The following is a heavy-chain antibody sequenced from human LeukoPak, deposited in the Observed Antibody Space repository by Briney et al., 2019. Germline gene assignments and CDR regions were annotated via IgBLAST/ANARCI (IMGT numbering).Heavy chain of an antibody. V-gene: IGHV4-38-2*01. CDR2: IYHSGST. CDR3: ARYGSAETFDY. Sequence: SETLSLTCAVSGYSISSGYYWGWIRQPPGQGLAWIGSIYHSGSTYYNPSLKSRVTISVDTSKNQFSLKLSSVTAADTAVYYCARYGSAETFDYWGQGTLVTVSS. J-gene: IGHJ4*02. D-gene: IGHD3-10*01. CDR1: GYSISSGYY.